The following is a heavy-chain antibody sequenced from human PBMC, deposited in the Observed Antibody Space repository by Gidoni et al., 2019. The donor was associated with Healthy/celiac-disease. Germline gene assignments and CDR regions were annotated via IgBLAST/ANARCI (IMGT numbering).Heavy chain of an antibody. CDR2: IYYSGST. D-gene: IGHD3-9*01. CDR1: GGSISSYY. CDR3: ARGGRFDWFTRENYYYMDV. V-gene: IGHV4-59*01. J-gene: IGHJ6*03. Sequence: QVQLQESGPGLVKPSETLSLTCTVSGGSISSYYWSWIRQPPGKGLGWIGYIYYSGSTNYNPSLKSRVTISVDTSKNQFSLKLSSVTAADTAVYYCARGGRFDWFTRENYYYMDVWGKGTTVTVSS.